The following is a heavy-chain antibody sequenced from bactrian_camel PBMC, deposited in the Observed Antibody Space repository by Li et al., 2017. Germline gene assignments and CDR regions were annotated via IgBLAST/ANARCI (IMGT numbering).Heavy chain of an antibody. CDR2: LRTGGDDT. CDR1: GDSYNSNY. J-gene: IGHJ4*01. CDR3: ALEAWAATCPPALNQWEY. Sequence: HVQLVESGGGSVQAGGSLRLSCAASGDSYNSNYMVVTWFRQGPGKEREGVAALRTGGDDTWYADSVKGRFTISRDKAKNTLFLQMNSLTPQDTGRYSCALEAWAATCPPALNQWEYWGQGTQVTVS. V-gene: IGHV3S54*01. D-gene: IGHD1*01.